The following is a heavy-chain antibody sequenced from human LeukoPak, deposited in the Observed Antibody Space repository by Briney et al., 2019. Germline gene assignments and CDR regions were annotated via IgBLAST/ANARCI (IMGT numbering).Heavy chain of an antibody. CDR2: IYTSGNT. J-gene: IGHJ3*02. D-gene: IGHD6-19*01. CDR1: GGSINSYY. Sequence: SETLSLTCTVSGGSINSYYWSWIRQPAGKGLEWIGRIYTSGNTNYNPSLKSRVTLLVDTSKNQFSLRLTSVTAADTAVYYCARKGISAVAGAFDIWGQGTMVTVSS. V-gene: IGHV4-4*07. CDR3: ARKGISAVAGAFDI.